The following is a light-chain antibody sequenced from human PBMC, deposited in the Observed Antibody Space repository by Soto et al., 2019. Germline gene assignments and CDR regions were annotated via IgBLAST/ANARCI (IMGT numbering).Light chain of an antibody. Sequence: QSVLTQPASVSGSPGQSITISCTGTSSDVGGYNYVSWYQQHPDKAPKLMIYDVSDRPSGVSDRFSGSKSGNTASLTISGLQAEDGADYYCTSYASSGTPFVFGTGTKVTVL. V-gene: IGLV2-14*01. CDR1: SSDVGGYNY. CDR2: DVS. CDR3: TSYASSGTPFV. J-gene: IGLJ1*01.